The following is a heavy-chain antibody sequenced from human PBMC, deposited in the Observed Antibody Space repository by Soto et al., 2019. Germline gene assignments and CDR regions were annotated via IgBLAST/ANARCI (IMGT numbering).Heavy chain of an antibody. CDR3: ARYHPYSSSWLLGGVRSDP. CDR2: IYYSGST. CDR1: GGSISSSY. J-gene: IGHJ5*02. D-gene: IGHD6-13*01. Sequence: SETLSLTCTVSGGSISSSYWSWIRQPPGKGLEWIGYIYYSGSTNSNPSLKSRVTISIDTSKNQFSLKLNSVTASDTAVYYCARYHPYSSSWLLGGVRSDPWGQGTLATVS. V-gene: IGHV4-59*08.